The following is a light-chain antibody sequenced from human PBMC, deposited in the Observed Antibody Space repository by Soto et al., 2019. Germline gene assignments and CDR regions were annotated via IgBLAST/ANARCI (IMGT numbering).Light chain of an antibody. Sequence: EIVMTQNPAKLSLSRGERATLSCRASQSVSSKLAWYQQKPGQAPRLLIYDTSTRATGIPARFSGSGSGREFTLSISSLQSEDFAVYYCQQYNIWRSITFGPGTRLEIK. CDR1: QSVSSK. CDR2: DTS. V-gene: IGKV3-15*01. CDR3: QQYNIWRSIT. J-gene: IGKJ5*01.